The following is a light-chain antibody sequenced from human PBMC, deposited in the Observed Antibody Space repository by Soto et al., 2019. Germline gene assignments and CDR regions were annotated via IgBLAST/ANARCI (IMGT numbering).Light chain of an antibody. Sequence: EIVMTQSPATLSVSPGERCTLSCRASQSISSNLAWYQQKPGQAPRLVIYGASTRATGIPARFSGSGSGTEFTLTISSLQSEDFAIYYCQQYNKWPRTFGQGTKVDIK. V-gene: IGKV3-15*01. J-gene: IGKJ1*01. CDR2: GAS. CDR3: QQYNKWPRT. CDR1: QSISSN.